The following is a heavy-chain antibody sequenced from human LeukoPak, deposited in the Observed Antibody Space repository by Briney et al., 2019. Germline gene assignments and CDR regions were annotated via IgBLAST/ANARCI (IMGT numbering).Heavy chain of an antibody. Sequence: GASVKVTCKSSVYTFSSYYIHWVRQAPGQGLECMGIINPSGGSTSYAQKFQGRVTMTRDASTSTVYMELSSLRSEDTAVYYCARLTGKKAFDIWGQGTMVTVSS. J-gene: IGHJ3*02. CDR3: ARLTGKKAFDI. V-gene: IGHV1-46*01. CDR2: INPSGGST. CDR1: VYTFSSYY. D-gene: IGHD1-20*01.